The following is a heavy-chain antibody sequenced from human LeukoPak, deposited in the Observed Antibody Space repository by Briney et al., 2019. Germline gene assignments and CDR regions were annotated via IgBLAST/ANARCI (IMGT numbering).Heavy chain of an antibody. D-gene: IGHD3-16*02. J-gene: IGHJ3*02. V-gene: IGHV4-59*12. Sequence: SETLSLTCTVSGDSISSYYWSWIRQPPGKGLEWIGYIYYSGSTNYNPSLKSRVTISVDTSKNQFSLQLNSVTPEDTAVYYCARDFIVVDAFDIWGQGTMVTVSS. CDR2: IYYSGST. CDR3: ARDFIVVDAFDI. CDR1: GDSISSYY.